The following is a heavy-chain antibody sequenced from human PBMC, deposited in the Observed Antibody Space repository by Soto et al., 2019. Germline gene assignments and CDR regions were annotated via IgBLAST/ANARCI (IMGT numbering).Heavy chain of an antibody. CDR2: ISYDGSNK. V-gene: IGHV3-30*18. J-gene: IGHJ6*02. CDR3: AKDGAVTTRYYYYGMDV. D-gene: IGHD4-17*01. CDR1: GFTFSSYG. Sequence: QVQLVESGGGVVPPGRSLRLSCAASGFTFSSYGMHWVRQAPGKGLEWVAVISYDGSNKYYADSVKGRFTISRDNSKNTLYLQMNSLRAEDTAVYYCAKDGAVTTRYYYYGMDVWGQGTTVTVSS.